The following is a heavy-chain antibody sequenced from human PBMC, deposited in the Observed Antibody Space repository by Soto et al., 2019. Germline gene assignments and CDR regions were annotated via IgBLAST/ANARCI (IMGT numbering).Heavy chain of an antibody. J-gene: IGHJ6*02. CDR2: IYHSGST. CDR3: ARSLSHYYGLDV. Sequence: QVQLQESGPGLVKPSGTLSLTCAVSGGSISTNNWWSWVRQPPGKGLEWIGEIYHSGSTNYNPSLKSRLTISVDNSKNQFSLKLSSVTAADTAVYYCARSLSHYYGLDVWGQGTTVTVSS. V-gene: IGHV4-4*02. CDR1: GGSISTNNW.